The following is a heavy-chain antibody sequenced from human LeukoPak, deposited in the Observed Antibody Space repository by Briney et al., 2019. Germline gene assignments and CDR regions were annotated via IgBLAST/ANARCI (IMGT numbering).Heavy chain of an antibody. D-gene: IGHD4-17*01. V-gene: IGHV4-34*01. Sequence: SETLSLTXAVYGGSFSGYYWSWIRQPPGKGLEWIGEINHSGSTNYNPSLKSRVTISVDTSKNQFSLKLSSVTAADTAVCYCARGDYGEDYWGQGTLVTVSS. J-gene: IGHJ4*02. CDR1: GGSFSGYY. CDR2: INHSGST. CDR3: ARGDYGEDY.